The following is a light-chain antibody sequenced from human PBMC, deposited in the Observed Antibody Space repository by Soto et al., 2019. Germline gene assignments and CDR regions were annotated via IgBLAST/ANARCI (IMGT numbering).Light chain of an antibody. CDR2: SNY. CDR1: KSNIGSNY. V-gene: IGLV1-47*02. CDR3: AVWDDSLSGRV. J-gene: IGLJ3*02. Sequence: QAVLTQPPSASGTPGQRVTISCSGSKSNIGSNYVYWYQQVPGTAPKLLIYSNYQRPSGVPDRFSGSKSGTSASLAISGLRSEDEADYYCAVWDDSLSGRVFGGGTQLTVL.